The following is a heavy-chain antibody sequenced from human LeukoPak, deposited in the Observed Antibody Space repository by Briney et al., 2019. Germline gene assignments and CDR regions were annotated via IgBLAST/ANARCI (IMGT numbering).Heavy chain of an antibody. CDR3: ARDVGEYNWNRFDY. J-gene: IGHJ4*02. V-gene: IGHV3-20*01. CDR2: INWNGGST. Sequence: AGGSLRLSCAASGFTFDDYGMSWVRQAPGKGLEWVSGINWNGGSTGYADSVKGRFTISRDNSKNTLYLQMNSLRAEDTAVYHCARDVGEYNWNRFDYWGQGTLVTVSS. D-gene: IGHD1-20*01. CDR1: GFTFDDYG.